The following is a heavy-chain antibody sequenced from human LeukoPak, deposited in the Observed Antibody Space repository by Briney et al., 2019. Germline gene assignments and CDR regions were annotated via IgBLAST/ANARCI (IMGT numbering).Heavy chain of an antibody. Sequence: ASVKVSCKASGYTFTGYYMHWVRQAPGQGLEWMGWINPNSGGTNYAQKFQGRVTMTRDTSISTAYMELSRLRSDDTAVYYCARGVVDIVVVAATGSSRHQNWFDPWGQGTLVTVSS. CDR2: INPNSGGT. CDR1: GYTFTGYY. CDR3: ARGVVDIVVVAATGSSRHQNWFDP. V-gene: IGHV1-2*02. D-gene: IGHD2-15*01. J-gene: IGHJ5*02.